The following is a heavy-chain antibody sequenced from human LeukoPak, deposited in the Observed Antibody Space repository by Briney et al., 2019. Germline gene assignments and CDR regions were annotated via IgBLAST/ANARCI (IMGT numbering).Heavy chain of an antibody. V-gene: IGHV4-34*01. J-gene: IGHJ4*02. D-gene: IGHD3-22*01. CDR2: IKHSGST. CDR3: ARASDDSSGYYSNFDY. CDR1: GGSFSGYY. Sequence: SETLSLTCAVYGGSFSGYYWSWIRQPPGKGLEWIGEIKHSGSTNYNPSLKSRVTISVDTSKNQFSLKLSSVTAADTAVYYCARASDDSSGYYSNFDYWGQGTLVTVSS.